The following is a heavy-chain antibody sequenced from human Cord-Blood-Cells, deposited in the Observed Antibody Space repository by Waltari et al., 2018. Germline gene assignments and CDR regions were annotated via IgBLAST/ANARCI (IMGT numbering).Heavy chain of an antibody. J-gene: IGHJ3*02. CDR3: ARIQTGDDAFDI. Sequence: QVTLKESGPALVKPTQTLTLTCTFSGFSLSTSGMRVSWIRQPLGKALEWLARIEWDDDKFYSTALKTRLTISKDTSKNRVVLTMTNMYPVDTATYYCARIQTGDDAFDIWGQGTMVTVSS. V-gene: IGHV2-70*04. CDR2: IEWDDDK. D-gene: IGHD7-27*01. CDR1: GFSLSTSGMR.